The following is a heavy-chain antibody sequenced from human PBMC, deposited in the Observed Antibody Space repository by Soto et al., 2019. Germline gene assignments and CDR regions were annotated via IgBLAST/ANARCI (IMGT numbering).Heavy chain of an antibody. Sequence: SVKVSCKASGGTFSSYTISWVRQAPGQGLEWMGRIIPILGIANYAQKFQGRVAITADKSTSTAYMELSSLRSEDTAVYYCARYVADYYFDYWGQGTLVTVSS. J-gene: IGHJ4*02. CDR2: IIPILGIA. CDR1: GGTFSSYT. CDR3: ARYVADYYFDY. D-gene: IGHD6-13*01. V-gene: IGHV1-69*02.